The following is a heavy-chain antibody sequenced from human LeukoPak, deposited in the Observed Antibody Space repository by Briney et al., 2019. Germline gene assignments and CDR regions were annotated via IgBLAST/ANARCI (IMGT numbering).Heavy chain of an antibody. CDR3: AKDQSGWYSYYFDY. V-gene: IGHV3-23*01. D-gene: IGHD6-19*01. Sequence: GGSLRLSCAASGFTFSSYAMSWVRQAPGKGLEWVSAISGSGGSTYYADSVEGRFTISRDNSKNTLYLQMNSLRAEDTAVYYCAKDQSGWYSYYFDYWGQGTLVTVSS. J-gene: IGHJ4*02. CDR1: GFTFSSYA. CDR2: ISGSGGST.